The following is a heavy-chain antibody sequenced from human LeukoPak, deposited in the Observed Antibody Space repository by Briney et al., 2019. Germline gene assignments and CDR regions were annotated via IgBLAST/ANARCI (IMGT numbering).Heavy chain of an antibody. CDR3: ARVLLWFGGYFDY. CDR2: IYYSGST. D-gene: IGHD3-10*01. V-gene: IGHV4-39*07. Sequence: SSETLSLTCTVSGGSISSSSYYWGWIRQPPGKGLEWIGSIYYSGSTYYNPSLKSRFTISVDTSKNQFSLKLSSVTAADTAVYYCARVLLWFGGYFDYWGQGTLVTVSS. J-gene: IGHJ4*02. CDR1: GGSISSSSYY.